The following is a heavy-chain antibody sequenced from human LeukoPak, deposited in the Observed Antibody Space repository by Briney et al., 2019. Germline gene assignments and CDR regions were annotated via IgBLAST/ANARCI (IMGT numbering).Heavy chain of an antibody. J-gene: IGHJ4*02. V-gene: IGHV4-34*01. Sequence: PSETLSLTCAVYGGSFSGYYWSWIRQPPGEGLEWIGEINHSGSTNYNPSLKSRVTISVDTSKNQFSLKLSSVTAADTAVYYCARGQWLRPTVDYWGQGTLVTVSS. D-gene: IGHD5-12*01. CDR3: ARGQWLRPTVDY. CDR2: INHSGST. CDR1: GGSFSGYY.